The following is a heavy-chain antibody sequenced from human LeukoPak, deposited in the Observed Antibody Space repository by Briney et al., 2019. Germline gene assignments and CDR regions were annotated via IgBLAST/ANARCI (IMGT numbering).Heavy chain of an antibody. J-gene: IGHJ4*02. CDR1: GGSISSYY. V-gene: IGHV4-59*12. D-gene: IGHD6-13*01. CDR2: IYYSGST. Sequence: ASETLSLTCIVSGGSISSYYWIWMRQPPGKGLEWIGYIYYSGSTNYNPPLKSRVTISVDTSKNQFSLKLSSVTAADTAVYYCARGLMMAVAGRGEFHYWGQGTLVTVSS. CDR3: ARGLMMAVAGRGEFHY.